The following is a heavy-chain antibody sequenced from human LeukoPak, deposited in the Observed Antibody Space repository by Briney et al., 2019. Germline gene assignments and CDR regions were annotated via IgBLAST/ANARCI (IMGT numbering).Heavy chain of an antibody. J-gene: IGHJ5*02. CDR3: ARNKGRYGSGRVHFDP. Sequence: PSQTLSLTCTVTGTSIRSGSYYWNWIRQAAGKGLEWIGRMYIGGRTTYNPSLKSRVTISLETTENQFSLRLRSVTAADTAVYYCARNKGRYGSGRVHFDPWGQGTLVTVSS. V-gene: IGHV4-61*02. D-gene: IGHD3-10*01. CDR1: GTSIRSGSYY. CDR2: MYIGGRT.